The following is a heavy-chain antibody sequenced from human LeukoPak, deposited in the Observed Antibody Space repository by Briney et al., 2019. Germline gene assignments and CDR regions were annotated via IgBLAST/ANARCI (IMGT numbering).Heavy chain of an antibody. Sequence: GGSLRLSCAASGFTFSNAWMTWARQAPGKGLEWVGRIYRNADGGTTDYAAPVKGRFTISRDDSKNTLYLQMNSLKTEDTAVYYCTTDSYCSTTTSYASSNYYYGLDAWGQGTSVTVSS. CDR2: IYRNADGGTT. D-gene: IGHD2-2*01. V-gene: IGHV3-15*05. CDR1: GFTFSNAW. CDR3: TTDSYCSTTTSYASSNYYYGLDA. J-gene: IGHJ6*02.